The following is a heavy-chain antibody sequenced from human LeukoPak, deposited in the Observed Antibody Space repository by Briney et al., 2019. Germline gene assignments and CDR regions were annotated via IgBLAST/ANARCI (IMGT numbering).Heavy chain of an antibody. V-gene: IGHV3-7*01. D-gene: IGHD3-10*01. CDR1: GLTFTSYW. Sequence: GGSPRLSCAASGLTFTSYWMSWVRQAPGKGLEWVANIKQDGSEKYYADSVKGRFTISRDNAKNSLYLQMNSLRAEDTAVYYCASQSYGLFEYWGQGTLVTVSS. J-gene: IGHJ4*02. CDR3: ASQSYGLFEY. CDR2: IKQDGSEK.